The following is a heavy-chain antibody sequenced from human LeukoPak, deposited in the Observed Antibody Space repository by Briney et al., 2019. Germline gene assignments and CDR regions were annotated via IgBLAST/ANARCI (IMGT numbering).Heavy chain of an antibody. CDR3: ARSYYGSGSYYVGVDWFDP. D-gene: IGHD3-10*01. J-gene: IGHJ5*02. V-gene: IGHV4-59*08. CDR1: GGSISSYY. Sequence: SETLSLTCTVSGGSISSYYWSWIRQPPGKGLEWIGYIYYSGSTNYNPSLKSRVTISVDTSKNQFSLKLSSVTAADTAVYYCARSYYGSGSYYVGVDWFDPWGQGTLVTVSS. CDR2: IYYSGST.